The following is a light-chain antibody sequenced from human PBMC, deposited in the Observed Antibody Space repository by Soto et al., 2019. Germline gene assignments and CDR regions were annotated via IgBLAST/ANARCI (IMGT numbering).Light chain of an antibody. CDR1: QSVSSSY. V-gene: IGKV3-20*01. CDR3: QQYSRAPLT. CDR2: GAS. J-gene: IGKJ1*01. Sequence: EIGLTQSPVTLSLSPVARATLSCRASQSVSSSYLAWYQQKPGQAPRLLIYGASSRTSGIPDRFSASGSGTDFTLTISRLEPEDFAVYYCQQYSRAPLTFGQGTKVDIK.